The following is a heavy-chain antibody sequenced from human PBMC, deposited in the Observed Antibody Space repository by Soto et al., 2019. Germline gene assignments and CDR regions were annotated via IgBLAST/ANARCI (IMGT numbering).Heavy chain of an antibody. D-gene: IGHD4-17*01. J-gene: IGHJ5*02. CDR2: IIPIFGTA. CDR3: ARLGDYAETNWFDP. CDR1: GGTFSSYA. Sequence: QVQLVQSGAEVKKPGSSVKVSCKASGGTFSSYAISWVRQAPGQGLERMGGIIPIFGTANYAQKFQGRVTITADESTSTAYMELSSLRSEDTAVYYCARLGDYAETNWFDPWGQGTLVTVSS. V-gene: IGHV1-69*12.